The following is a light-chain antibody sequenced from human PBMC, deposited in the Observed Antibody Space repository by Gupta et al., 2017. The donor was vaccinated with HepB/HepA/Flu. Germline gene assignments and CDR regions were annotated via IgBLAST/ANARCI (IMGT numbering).Light chain of an antibody. J-gene: IGLJ3*02. CDR3: GTCDSSLSASWV. CDR1: SSNIVNNY. CDR2: DYN. Sequence: QSVLTQPPLLSAAPGQKVTISCSGSSSNIVNNYVSLYQQHPGTAPKLLIYDYNKRPSGLPGRISGSKSGASATLGITVLQTGDEADDYCGTCDSSLSASWVFGGGTKLTVL. V-gene: IGLV1-51*01.